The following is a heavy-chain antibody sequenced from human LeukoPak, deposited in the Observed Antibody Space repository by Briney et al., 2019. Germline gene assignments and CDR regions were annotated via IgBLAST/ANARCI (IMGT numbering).Heavy chain of an antibody. D-gene: IGHD2-2*01. J-gene: IGHJ2*01. CDR2: ISGYNGNT. Sequence: ASVKVSCKASGYTFTNFGISWVRQAPGQGLQWMGWISGYNGNTHYAHKFQGRVTMTTDTSPSTAYMELRSLRSDDTAVYYCARDRGGSTEGYFGLWGRGTLVTVSS. V-gene: IGHV1-18*01. CDR1: GYTFTNFG. CDR3: ARDRGGSTEGYFGL.